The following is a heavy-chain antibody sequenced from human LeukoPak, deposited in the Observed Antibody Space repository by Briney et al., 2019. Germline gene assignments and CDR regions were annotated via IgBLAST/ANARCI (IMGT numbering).Heavy chain of an antibody. Sequence: PSETLSLTCAVYGGSFSGYYWSWIRQPPGRGLEWIGEINHSGSTNYNPSLKSRVTISVDTSKNQFSLKLSSVTAADTAVYYCARGHNVWGSYRHTLHYWGQGTLVTVSS. CDR2: INHSGST. CDR1: GGSFSGYY. D-gene: IGHD3-16*02. J-gene: IGHJ4*02. CDR3: ARGHNVWGSYRHTLHY. V-gene: IGHV4-34*01.